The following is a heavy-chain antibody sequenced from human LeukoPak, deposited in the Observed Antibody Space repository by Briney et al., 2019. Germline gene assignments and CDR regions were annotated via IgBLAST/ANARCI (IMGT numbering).Heavy chain of an antibody. CDR1: GGSISSSNW. J-gene: IGHJ4*02. V-gene: IGHV4-4*02. Sequence: SETLSLTCAVSGGSISSSNWWSWFRQPPGKGLEWIGEINHSGSTNYNPSLKSRVTISVDTSKNQFSLKLSSVTAADTAVYYCASIISVRPDGTYYYDSSGYEDYWGQGTLVTVSS. CDR3: ASIISVRPDGTYYYDSSGYEDY. CDR2: INHSGST. D-gene: IGHD3-22*01.